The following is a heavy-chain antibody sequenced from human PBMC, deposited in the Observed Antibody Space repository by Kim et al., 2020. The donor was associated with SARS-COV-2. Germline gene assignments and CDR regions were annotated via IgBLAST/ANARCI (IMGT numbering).Heavy chain of an antibody. V-gene: IGHV3-30*05. CDR3: ARDSGLPHNCDVEL. Sequence: DSVEGRLTITRDTSKNTLYLQMNSLRAEATAVYYCARDSGLPHNCDVELWGRGTLVTVSS. J-gene: IGHJ2*01. D-gene: IGHD1-1*01.